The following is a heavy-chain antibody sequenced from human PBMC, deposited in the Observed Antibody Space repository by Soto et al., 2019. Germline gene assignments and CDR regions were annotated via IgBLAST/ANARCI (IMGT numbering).Heavy chain of an antibody. V-gene: IGHV3-7*05. CDR2: IKQDGTSK. J-gene: IGHJ4*02. Sequence: EVQLVESGGGLVQPGGSLRLSCAASGFIFTSDWMSWVRQAPGKGLEWVANIKQDGTSKYYADSVKSRFTVSRDNGKSSSYLQMDSLRDDDTPVCRCARLLFIVMERDFDSWGQGNLVTVSS. D-gene: IGHD3-16*02. CDR1: GFIFTSDW. CDR3: ARLLFIVMERDFDS.